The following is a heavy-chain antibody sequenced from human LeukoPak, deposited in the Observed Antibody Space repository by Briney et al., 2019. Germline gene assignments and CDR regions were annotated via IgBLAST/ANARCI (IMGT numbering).Heavy chain of an antibody. CDR2: IYYSGST. CDR1: GGSISSSNYY. Sequence: SETLSLTCSVSGGSISSSNYYWGWIRQSPGQGLEWIGSIYYSGSTYYNPSLKSRLTIPVDTSKNQFSLKLSSVTAADTAVYYCVRQKITTSDYWGQGNMVTVSS. V-gene: IGHV4-39*01. J-gene: IGHJ4*02. D-gene: IGHD4-11*01. CDR3: VRQKITTSDY.